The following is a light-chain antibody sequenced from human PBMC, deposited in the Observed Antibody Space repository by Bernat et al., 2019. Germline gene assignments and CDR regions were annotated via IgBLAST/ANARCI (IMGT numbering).Light chain of an antibody. CDR3: SAWDSSLGTWV. V-gene: IGLV10-54*01. Sequence: QAGLTQPPSVSKGLRQTATLTCTGNSNNVGNQGAAWLQQHQGHPPKLLFYRNNNRPSGISEGLSASRSGNTASLTITGLQLEDEADYFCSAWDSSLGTWVFGGGTKLTVL. CDR2: RNN. CDR1: SNNVGNQG. J-gene: IGLJ3*02.